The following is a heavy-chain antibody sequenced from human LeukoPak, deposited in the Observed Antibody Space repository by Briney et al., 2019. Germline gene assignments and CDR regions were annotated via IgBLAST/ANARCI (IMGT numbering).Heavy chain of an antibody. CDR2: ISSSSSYI. CDR3: ARGQIDYGVNPDAFDI. CDR1: GFSFSSYS. D-gene: IGHD4-23*01. Sequence: PGGSLRLSCAASGFSFSSYSMNWVRQAPGKGLEWVSSISSSSSYIYYADSVKGRFTISRDNAKNSLYLQMNSLRAEDTAVYYCARGQIDYGVNPDAFDIWGQGTMVTVSS. J-gene: IGHJ3*02. V-gene: IGHV3-21*01.